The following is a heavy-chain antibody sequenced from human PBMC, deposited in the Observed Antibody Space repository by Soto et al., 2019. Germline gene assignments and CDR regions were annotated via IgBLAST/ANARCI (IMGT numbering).Heavy chain of an antibody. CDR3: ARVTPHPVRFDI. CDR1: GGSVTTSKW. D-gene: IGHD2-2*01. CDR2: VYYSGST. Sequence: SETLSLTCTVSGGSVTTSKWWSWVRQRPGKELEWIGEVYYSGSTYYNPSLKSRVTISVDTSKNQFSLKLSSVTAADTAVYYCARVTPHPVRFDIWGQGTMVTVSS. J-gene: IGHJ3*02. V-gene: IGHV4-4*02.